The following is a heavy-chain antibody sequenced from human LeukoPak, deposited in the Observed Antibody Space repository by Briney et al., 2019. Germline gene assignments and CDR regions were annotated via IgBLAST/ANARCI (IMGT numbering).Heavy chain of an antibody. Sequence: GASVKVSCKASGYTFTGYYMHWVRQAPGQGLERMGWINPNSGGTNYAQKFQGRVTMTRDTSISTAYMELSRLRSDDTAVYYCAREEGLLWFGESTRNWFDPWGQGTLVTVSS. J-gene: IGHJ5*02. D-gene: IGHD3-10*01. CDR3: AREEGLLWFGESTRNWFDP. CDR2: INPNSGGT. V-gene: IGHV1-2*02. CDR1: GYTFTGYY.